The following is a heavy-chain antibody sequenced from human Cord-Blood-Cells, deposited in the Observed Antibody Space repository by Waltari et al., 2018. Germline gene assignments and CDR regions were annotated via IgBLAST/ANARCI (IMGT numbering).Heavy chain of an antibody. D-gene: IGHD6-13*01. V-gene: IGHV4-34*01. CDR3: ATFQYSSSWYYFDY. J-gene: IGHJ4*02. Sequence: QVQLQQWGAGLLKPSETLSLTCAAYGGSFSGYYWSWTRQPPGKGLEWIGEINHSGSTNYNPSLKSRVTISVDTSKNQFSLKLSSVTAADTAVYYCATFQYSSSWYYFDYWGQGTLVTVSS. CDR2: INHSGST. CDR1: GGSFSGYY.